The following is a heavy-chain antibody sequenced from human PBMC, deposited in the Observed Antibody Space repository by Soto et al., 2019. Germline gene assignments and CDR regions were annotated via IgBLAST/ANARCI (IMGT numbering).Heavy chain of an antibody. D-gene: IGHD3-3*01. CDR3: VKDRYDFWSGRHNWFDP. V-gene: IGHV3-30*18. J-gene: IGHJ5*02. CDR1: GFTFSSHG. CDR2: ISYDGSNK. Sequence: QPGGSLRLSCEASGFTFSSHGMHWVRQTPGKGLEWLAVISYDGSNKYYADAVKGRFTISRDNSKNTLFLQVNSLRPEDTGVYYCVKDRYDFWSGRHNWFDPWGQGTLVTVSS.